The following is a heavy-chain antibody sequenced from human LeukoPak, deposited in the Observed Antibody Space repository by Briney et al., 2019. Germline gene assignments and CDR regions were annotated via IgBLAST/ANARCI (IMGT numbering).Heavy chain of an antibody. V-gene: IGHV4-59*08. CDR2: IDDSGST. Sequence: SETLSLTCTVSGDSIGGFYWNWFRQPPGKGLEWLAWIDDSGSTNYNPSLRSRVAISLDKSKNQFSLRLSSLTAADTAVYYCAGPRAGAFSYALDLWGRGTMVTVSS. J-gene: IGHJ3*01. CDR1: GDSIGGFY. CDR3: AGPRAGAFSYALDL. D-gene: IGHD6-19*01.